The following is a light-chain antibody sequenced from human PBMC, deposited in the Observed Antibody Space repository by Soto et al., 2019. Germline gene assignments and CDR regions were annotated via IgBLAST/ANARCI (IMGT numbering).Light chain of an antibody. CDR3: QQYDTWPRT. Sequence: EIVMTQSPASLSVPPGERATLSCRASQSVSTNFAWYLQKPGQAPRLLIYGTSTRATAVPARFTASGSGTEFTLSISSLQHDDFGVYYCQQYDTWPRTFGQGTKVEIK. V-gene: IGKV3-15*01. CDR2: GTS. J-gene: IGKJ1*01. CDR1: QSVSTN.